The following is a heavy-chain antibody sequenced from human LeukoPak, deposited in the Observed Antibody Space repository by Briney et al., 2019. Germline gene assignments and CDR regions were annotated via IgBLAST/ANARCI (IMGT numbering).Heavy chain of an antibody. Sequence: GSLRLPCAASEFTFSSYGMHWVRQAPGKGLEWVAFIRYDGSNKYYADSVKGRFTISRDNSKNTLYLQMNSLRAEDTAVYYCAKDLTYYYDSSGYLIHYWGQGTLVTVSS. CDR1: EFTFSSYG. J-gene: IGHJ4*02. CDR2: IRYDGSNK. CDR3: AKDLTYYYDSSGYLIHY. D-gene: IGHD3-22*01. V-gene: IGHV3-30*02.